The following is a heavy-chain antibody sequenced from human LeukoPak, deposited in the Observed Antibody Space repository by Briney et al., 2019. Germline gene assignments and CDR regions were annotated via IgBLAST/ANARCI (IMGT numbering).Heavy chain of an antibody. Sequence: PGGSLRLSCAASGFTFSDYYMSWIRQAPGKGLEWGSYISSSGSTIYYADSVKGRFTISRDNAKNSLYLQMNSLRAEDTAVYYCARSEYYYDSSGYYPPDYWGQGTLVTVSS. V-gene: IGHV3-11*04. D-gene: IGHD3-22*01. J-gene: IGHJ4*02. CDR3: ARSEYYYDSSGYYPPDY. CDR1: GFTFSDYY. CDR2: ISSSGSTI.